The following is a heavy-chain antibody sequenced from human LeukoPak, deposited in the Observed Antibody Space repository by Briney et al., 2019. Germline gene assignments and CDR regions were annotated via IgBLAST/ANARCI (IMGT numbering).Heavy chain of an antibody. D-gene: IGHD3-9*01. V-gene: IGHV4-59*01. CDR3: AGGYDIFHNYGMDV. CDR1: GGSISGYY. J-gene: IGHJ6*02. Sequence: PSETLSLTCTVFGGSISGYYWSWIRQPPGKGLEWIGYIYYSGSTTYNPSLRSRVTISVDTSKNQFSVKLSSVTAADTAVYYCAGGYDIFHNYGMDVWGQGTTVTVSS. CDR2: IYYSGST.